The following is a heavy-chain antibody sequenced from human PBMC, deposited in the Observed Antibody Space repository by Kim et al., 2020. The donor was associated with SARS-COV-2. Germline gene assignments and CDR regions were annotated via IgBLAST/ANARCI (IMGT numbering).Heavy chain of an antibody. J-gene: IGHJ3*02. Sequence: DSVKGRFTISRDDSKNTLYLQMNSLRAEDTAVYYCAKKLWFGEFPDAFDIWGQGTMVTVSS. D-gene: IGHD3-10*01. CDR3: AKKLWFGEFPDAFDI. V-gene: IGHV3-30*02.